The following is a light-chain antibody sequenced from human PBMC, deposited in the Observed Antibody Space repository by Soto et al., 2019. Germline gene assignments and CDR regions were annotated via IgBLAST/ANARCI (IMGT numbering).Light chain of an antibody. V-gene: IGKV1-39*01. J-gene: IGKJ1*01. CDR2: TAS. Sequence: DIQMTQSPSSLSASVGDRVTISCRASERISDYLAWYQQKPGKAPKLLINTASSLRSGVPSRFSGSESGTDFNIPIPSFQPEDVATYCCQPTNTAPWTFGQGTKLEIK. CDR3: QPTNTAPWT. CDR1: ERISDY.